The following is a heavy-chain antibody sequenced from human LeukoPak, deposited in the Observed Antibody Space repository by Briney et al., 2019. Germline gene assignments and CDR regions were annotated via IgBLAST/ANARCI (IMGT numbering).Heavy chain of an antibody. CDR3: ARSGGLCTSTWYFHR. D-gene: IGHD2-2*01. Sequence: PSETLSLTCAVYVGSFSGYYWRWLRHPPGEGLEWIGYIDYSGSTIHNPSLKSRVTISVNTSKNQFSLQLTSVTAADTAVYYCARSGGLCTSTWYFHRWGQGSLVTVSS. J-gene: IGHJ1*01. CDR2: IDYSGST. V-gene: IGHV4-59*01. CDR1: VGSFSGYY.